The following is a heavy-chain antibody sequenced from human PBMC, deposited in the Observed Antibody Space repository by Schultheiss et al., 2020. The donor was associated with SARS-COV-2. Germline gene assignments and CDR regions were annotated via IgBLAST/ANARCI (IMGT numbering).Heavy chain of an antibody. CDR2: IYWNDDK. CDR1: GFSLSTSGVG. CDR3: ARMAGVNTGFDY. D-gene: IGHD5-24*01. J-gene: IGHJ4*02. Sequence: SGPTLVKPTQTLTLTCTFSGFSLSTSGVGVGWIRQPPGKALEWLALIYWNDDKRYSPSLKSRLTISKSTSRNQVVLTMTDMDPVDTGTYYCARMAGVNTGFDYWGQGILVTVSS. V-gene: IGHV2-5*01.